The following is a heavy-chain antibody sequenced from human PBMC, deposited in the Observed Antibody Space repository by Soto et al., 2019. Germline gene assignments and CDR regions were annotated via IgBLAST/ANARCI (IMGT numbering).Heavy chain of an antibody. J-gene: IGHJ6*02. CDR1: GGSISSGDYH. CDR2: IYYSGRT. Sequence: QVQLQESGPGLVKPSQTLSLTCTVSGGSISSGDYHWSWIRQPPGKGLEWIGYIYYSGRTYYNPALKSRVTISVDTSKNQFSLKLSSVTAADTAVYYCARQTVTPAYYYYGMDVWGQGTTVTVSS. V-gene: IGHV4-30-4*01. CDR3: ARQTVTPAYYYYGMDV. D-gene: IGHD4-17*01.